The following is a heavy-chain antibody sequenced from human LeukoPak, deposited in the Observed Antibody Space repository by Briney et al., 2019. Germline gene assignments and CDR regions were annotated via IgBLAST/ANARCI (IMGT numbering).Heavy chain of an antibody. CDR2: IWYDGSNK. Sequence: QPGRSLRLSCAASGFTFSSYGMHWVRQAPGKGLEWVAVIWYDGSNKYYADSVKGRFTISRDNSKNTLYLQMNSLRAEDTAVYYCASPAPEYYYGSGSYMNYWGQGTLVTVSS. CDR1: GFTFSSYG. CDR3: ASPAPEYYYGSGSYMNY. V-gene: IGHV3-33*01. J-gene: IGHJ4*02. D-gene: IGHD3-10*01.